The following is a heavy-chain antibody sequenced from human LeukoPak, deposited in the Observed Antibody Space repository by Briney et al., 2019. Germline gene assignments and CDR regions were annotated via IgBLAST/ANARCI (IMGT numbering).Heavy chain of an antibody. V-gene: IGHV4-39*01. CDR3: ARTWSSGWFYFDY. D-gene: IGHD6-19*01. CDR1: GGSISSSSYY. Sequence: SEALSLTCTVSGGSISSSSYYWGWIRQPPGKGLEWIGNIYYSGSTYYNPSLKSRVTISVDTSKNQFSLNLSSVTAADTAVYYCARTWSSGWFYFDYWGQGTLVTVSS. CDR2: IYYSGST. J-gene: IGHJ4*02.